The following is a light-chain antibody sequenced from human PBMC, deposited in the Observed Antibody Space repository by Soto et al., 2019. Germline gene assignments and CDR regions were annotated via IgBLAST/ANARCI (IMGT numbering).Light chain of an antibody. V-gene: IGKV1-5*03. CDR1: QNINSD. J-gene: IGKJ1*01. Sequence: DVQMTQSPSTLSASVGDRVTITCRASQNINSDLAWYQQKPGKAPQLLIYRASSLESGGPSRFSGSGSGTAFTLTITSLQPDDFATYYCQQHNNYWTFGHGTRVDIK. CDR2: RAS. CDR3: QQHNNYWT.